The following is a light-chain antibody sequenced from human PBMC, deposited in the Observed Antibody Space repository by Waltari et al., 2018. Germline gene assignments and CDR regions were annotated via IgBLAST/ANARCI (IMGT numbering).Light chain of an antibody. CDR1: QSVLYSSNNKND. V-gene: IGKV4-1*01. CDR2: WAS. J-gene: IGKJ1*01. CDR3: QQYYSDPWT. Sequence: DIVMTQSPDSLAVSLGETATINCKSSQSVLYSSNNKNDLAWYQQRPGQPPKLLIYWASTRESGVPDRFSGSGSGTDFTLIISSLQAEDVAVYYCQQYYSDPWTFGQGTKVEIK.